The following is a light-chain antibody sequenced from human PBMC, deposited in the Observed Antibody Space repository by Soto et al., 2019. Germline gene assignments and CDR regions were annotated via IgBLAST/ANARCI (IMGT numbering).Light chain of an antibody. CDR3: QQRSNWPPGFT. Sequence: EIVLTQSPATLSLSPGERATLSCRASQSVSSYLAWYQQKPGQAPRLLIYDASNRATGIPARFSGSGSGTDVTLTISSLEPEDFAIYYCQQRSNWPPGFTFGRGTKVDIK. CDR1: QSVSSY. J-gene: IGKJ3*01. V-gene: IGKV3-11*01. CDR2: DAS.